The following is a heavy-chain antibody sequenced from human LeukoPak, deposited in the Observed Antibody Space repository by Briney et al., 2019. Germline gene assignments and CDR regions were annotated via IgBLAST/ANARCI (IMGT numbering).Heavy chain of an antibody. CDR3: ARVSGYSYGYDY. D-gene: IGHD5-18*01. J-gene: IGHJ4*02. CDR1: GFTFSTYW. CDR2: IRRDGSVK. V-gene: IGHV3-7*01. Sequence: GGSLRLSCAASGFTFSTYWMSWVRQAPGKGLEWVANIRRDGSVKYYVDSVKGRFTISRDNAKNSLYLQMNSLRAEDTAVYYCARVSGYSYGYDYWGQGTLVTVSS.